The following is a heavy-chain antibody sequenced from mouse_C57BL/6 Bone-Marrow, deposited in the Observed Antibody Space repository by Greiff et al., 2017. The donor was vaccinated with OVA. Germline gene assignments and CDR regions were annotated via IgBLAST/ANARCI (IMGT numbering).Heavy chain of an antibody. CDR1: GYTFTSYW. CDR2: IHPNSGST. CDR3: AREGSNYPLAMDY. J-gene: IGHJ4*01. D-gene: IGHD2-5*01. V-gene: IGHV1-64*01. Sequence: QVQLQQPGAELVKPGASVKLSCKASGYTFTSYWMHWVKQRPGQGLEWIGMIHPNSGSTNYNEKFKSKATLTVDKSSSTAYMQLSSLTSEDSAVYYCAREGSNYPLAMDYWGQGTSVTVSS.